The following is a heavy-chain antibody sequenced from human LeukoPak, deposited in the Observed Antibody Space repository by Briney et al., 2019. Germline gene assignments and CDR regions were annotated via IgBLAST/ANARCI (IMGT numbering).Heavy chain of an antibody. J-gene: IGHJ5*02. D-gene: IGHD3-10*01. CDR3: AREFYYYGSGSYYFPYYNWFDP. V-gene: IGHV4-59*11. CDR1: GGSISSHY. Sequence: SETLSLTRTVSGGSISSHYWSWIRQPPGKGLEWIGYIYYSGSTNYNPSLKSRVTISVDTSKNQFSLKLSSVTAADTAVYYCAREFYYYGSGSYYFPYYNWFDPWGQGALVTVSS. CDR2: IYYSGST.